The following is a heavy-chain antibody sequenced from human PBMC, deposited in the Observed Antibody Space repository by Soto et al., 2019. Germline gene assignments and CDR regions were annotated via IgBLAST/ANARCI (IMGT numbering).Heavy chain of an antibody. CDR3: AKSPSSNQLPDY. Sequence: GGSLRRSCTASGFTFDDYAMHWVRQAPGKGLEWVSHISWNSATIAYADSVKGRFTISRDNTMNSLYLQMNSLRAEDTALYYCAKSPSSNQLPDYWGQGTLVTVSS. V-gene: IGHV3-9*01. J-gene: IGHJ4*02. CDR2: ISWNSATI. D-gene: IGHD2-2*01. CDR1: GFTFDDYA.